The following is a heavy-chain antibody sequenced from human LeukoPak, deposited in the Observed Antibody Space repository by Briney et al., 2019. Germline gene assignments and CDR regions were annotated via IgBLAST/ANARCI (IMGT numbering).Heavy chain of an antibody. D-gene: IGHD3-3*01. V-gene: IGHV3-23*01. CDR3: GKDRRATLYGEFYY. CDR1: GFTFSSYA. J-gene: IGHJ4*02. Sequence: PGGSLRLSCAASGFTFSSYAMSWVRQAPGKGLEWVSAISGGGVGTYYADSVKGRFTFSRDNSKNTLYLQMNSLRAEDTAVYYCGKDRRATLYGEFYYWGQGNLVTVSS. CDR2: ISGGGVGT.